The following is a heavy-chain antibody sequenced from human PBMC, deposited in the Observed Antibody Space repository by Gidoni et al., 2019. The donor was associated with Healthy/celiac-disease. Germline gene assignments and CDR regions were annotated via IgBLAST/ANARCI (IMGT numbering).Heavy chain of an antibody. CDR3: ARLKGYSYGSGED. D-gene: IGHD5-18*01. CDR2: IYPGDSNT. V-gene: IGHV5-51*01. J-gene: IGHJ4*02. Sequence: EVHLVQPGAEVKQPVESLKTSCKRSGYSFTSYWIGRVRQMPEKGLEWMGIIYPGDSNTKYSPAFQGQVTISADKSISTAYLQWSSLKAADAAMYYGARLKGYSYGSGEDWGQGTLVTVSS. CDR1: GYSFTSYW.